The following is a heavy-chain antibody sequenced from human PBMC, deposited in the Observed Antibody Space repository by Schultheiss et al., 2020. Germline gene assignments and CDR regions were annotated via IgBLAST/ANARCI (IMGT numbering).Heavy chain of an antibody. CDR3: ARDGIAVAGTGMDV. D-gene: IGHD6-19*01. Sequence: GGSLRLSCAASGFTFSSYWMSWVRQAPGKGLEWVANIKQDGSEKYYVDSVKGRFTISRDNSKNTLYLQMNSLRAEDTAVYYCARDGIAVAGTGMDVWGQGTTVNVSS. CDR2: IKQDGSEK. J-gene: IGHJ6*02. V-gene: IGHV3-7*01. CDR1: GFTFSSYW.